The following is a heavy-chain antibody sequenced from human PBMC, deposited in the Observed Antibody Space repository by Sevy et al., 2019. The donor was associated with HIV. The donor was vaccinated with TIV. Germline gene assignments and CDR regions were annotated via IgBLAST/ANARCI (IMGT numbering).Heavy chain of an antibody. CDR2: MNEDGSVT. D-gene: IGHD3-16*01. CDR3: DKDFGGPTDY. Sequence: GGSLRLSCAGSGFSITSYWMHWVRQAPGKGLVWVSRMNEDGSVTNHADSVRGRFTISRDNAKNTLYLQMNSLRVEDTAVYYCDKDFGGPTDYWGQGTLVTVSS. CDR1: GFSITSYW. J-gene: IGHJ4*02. V-gene: IGHV3-74*01.